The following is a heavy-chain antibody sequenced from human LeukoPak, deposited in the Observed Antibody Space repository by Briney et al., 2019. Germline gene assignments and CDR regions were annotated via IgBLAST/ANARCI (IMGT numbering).Heavy chain of an antibody. Sequence: GGSLRLSCAASGFTFSSYSMNWVRHAPAKGLEWVSSISSSSSYIYYADSVKGRFTISRDNAKNSLYLQMNSLRAEDTAVYYCASSRSTDAFDIWGQGTMVTVSS. CDR3: ASSRSTDAFDI. V-gene: IGHV3-21*01. CDR2: ISSSSSYI. J-gene: IGHJ3*02. CDR1: GFTFSSYS. D-gene: IGHD2-2*01.